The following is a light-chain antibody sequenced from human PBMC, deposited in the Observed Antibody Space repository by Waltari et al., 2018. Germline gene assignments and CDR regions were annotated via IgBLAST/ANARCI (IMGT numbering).Light chain of an antibody. CDR1: QSLLHSDGKTY. J-gene: IGKJ3*01. CDR3: LQSIQPLT. V-gene: IGKV2D-29*02. CDR2: EAS. Sequence: DIVMTQTPLSLSVTSGQPAYISCKSSQSLLHSDGKTYLYWYLQKPGHSPQLLIYEASNRFAGVQDRFSGSGSRTDFTLKISRVEAEDVGVYYCLQSIQPLTFGPGTKVDFK.